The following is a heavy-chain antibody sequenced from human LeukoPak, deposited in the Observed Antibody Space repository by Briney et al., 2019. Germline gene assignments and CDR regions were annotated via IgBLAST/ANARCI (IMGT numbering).Heavy chain of an antibody. V-gene: IGHV3-49*04. J-gene: IGHJ4*02. CDR1: GFAFDDFA. Sequence: GQSLRLSCTTSGFAFDDFAMSSVRQPAGKGLEWVGFIRRRAYGGAAEYAASVKGRFIISRDDSKGIAYLQMNSLKTEDPAVYYCSRNGLVDFDYWGQGSRVIVSP. CDR3: SRNGLVDFDY. CDR2: IRRRAYGGAA.